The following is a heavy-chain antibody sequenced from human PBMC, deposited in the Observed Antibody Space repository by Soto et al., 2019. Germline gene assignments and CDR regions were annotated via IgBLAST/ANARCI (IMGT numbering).Heavy chain of an antibody. CDR2: ISYDGSSK. CDR3: ARDQVTTAIYWYFDL. CDR1: GFTFSSYA. Sequence: HPGGSLRLSCAASGFTFSSYAMHWVRQAPGKGLEWVAVISYDGSSKYYADSVKGRFTISRDNSKNTLYLQMNSLRAEDTAVYYCARDQVTTAIYWYFDLWGRGTLVTVSS. D-gene: IGHD4-17*01. J-gene: IGHJ2*01. V-gene: IGHV3-30-3*01.